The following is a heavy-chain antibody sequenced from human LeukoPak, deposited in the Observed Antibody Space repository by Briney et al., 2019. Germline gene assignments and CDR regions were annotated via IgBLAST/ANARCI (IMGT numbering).Heavy chain of an antibody. D-gene: IGHD2-15*01. Sequence: GGSLRLSCAASGFTFSSYSMNWVRQAPGKGLEWVSYISSSSSTIYYADSVKGRFTISRDNAKNSLYLQMNSLRAEDTAVYYFARRYCSGGSCHYDYWGQGTLVTVSS. J-gene: IGHJ4*02. CDR1: GFTFSSYS. CDR3: ARRYCSGGSCHYDY. CDR2: ISSSSSTI. V-gene: IGHV3-48*01.